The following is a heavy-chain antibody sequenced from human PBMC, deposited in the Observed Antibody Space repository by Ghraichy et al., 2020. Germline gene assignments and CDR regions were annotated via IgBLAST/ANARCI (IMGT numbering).Heavy chain of an antibody. CDR2: ISGSGGYT. J-gene: IGHJ4*02. V-gene: IGHV3-23*01. D-gene: IGHD3-10*01. CDR3: AKLLGNNMIRALDY. Sequence: LSLTCAASGFTFSSYTMSWVRQAPGKGLEWVSTISGSGGYTYYADSVKGRFTISRDNSKNTLSLQMNSLRAEDTAIYYCAKLLGNNMIRALDYWGQGTLVTVSS. CDR1: GFTFSSYT.